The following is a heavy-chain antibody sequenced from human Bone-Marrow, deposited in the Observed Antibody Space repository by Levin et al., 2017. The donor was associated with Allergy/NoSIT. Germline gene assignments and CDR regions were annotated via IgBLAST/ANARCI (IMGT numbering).Heavy chain of an antibody. V-gene: IGHV3-66*01. D-gene: IGHD1-26*01. CDR1: GFTLIDYQ. CDR3: ARVVEYSGSYSDYFDY. J-gene: IGHJ4*02. CDR2: IYPGDST. Sequence: GESLKISCAASGFTLIDYQISWVRQAPGRGLEWVSIIYPGDSTYYGDSVKGRFTISKDNSKNTMYLQINSLRAEDTAVYYCARVVEYSGSYSDYFDYWGQGTLVTVSS.